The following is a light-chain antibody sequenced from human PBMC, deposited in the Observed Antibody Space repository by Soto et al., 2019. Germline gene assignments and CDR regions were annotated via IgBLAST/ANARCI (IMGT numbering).Light chain of an antibody. J-gene: IGLJ3*02. CDR3: CSYAGSYSWV. Sequence: QPVLTQPRSVSGSPGQSVTISCTGTGSDVGAYKYVSWYQQHPGKAPKFIIYDVSERPSGVPDRFSGSKSGDTASLTISGLQVEDEADYYCCSYAGSYSWVFGGGTKVTVL. V-gene: IGLV2-11*01. CDR2: DVS. CDR1: GSDVGAYKY.